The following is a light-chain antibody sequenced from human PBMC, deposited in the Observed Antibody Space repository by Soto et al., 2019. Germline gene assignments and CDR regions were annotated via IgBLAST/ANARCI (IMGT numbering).Light chain of an antibody. Sequence: EIVLTQSPATLSLSPGERATLSCRASQSVSSHLAWYQQKPGQAPRLLIYDASNRATGIPARFSGSGSGTDFTLTISSLEPEDFAVYYCQQPSNWPPWTFGQGTKVEIK. CDR3: QQPSNWPPWT. V-gene: IGKV3-11*01. CDR1: QSVSSH. J-gene: IGKJ1*01. CDR2: DAS.